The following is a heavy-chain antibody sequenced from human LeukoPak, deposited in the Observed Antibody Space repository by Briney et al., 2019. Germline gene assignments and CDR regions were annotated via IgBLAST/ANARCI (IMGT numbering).Heavy chain of an antibody. CDR3: ARDASGSYPYDAFDI. Sequence: PGGSLRLSCAASEFDFSSHAMTWVRQAPGKGLEWVSAISISGSKTYYADSVKGRFTISRDNAKNSLYLQMNSLRAEDTAVYYCARDASGSYPYDAFDIWGQGTMVTVSS. V-gene: IGHV3-21*01. D-gene: IGHD1-26*01. CDR1: EFDFSSHA. CDR2: ISISGSKT. J-gene: IGHJ3*02.